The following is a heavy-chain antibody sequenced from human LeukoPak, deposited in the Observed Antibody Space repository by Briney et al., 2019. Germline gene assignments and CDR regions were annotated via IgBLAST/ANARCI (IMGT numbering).Heavy chain of an antibody. J-gene: IGHJ4*02. V-gene: IGHV1-69*13. CDR1: GGTFISYA. Sequence: SVKVSCKASGGTFISYAISWVRQAPGQGLEWMGGIIPIFGTANYAQKFQGRVTITADESTSTAYMELSSLRSEDTAVYYCATGPTRDGYNDYWGQGTLVTVSS. CDR2: IIPIFGTA. CDR3: ATGPTRDGYNDY. D-gene: IGHD5-24*01.